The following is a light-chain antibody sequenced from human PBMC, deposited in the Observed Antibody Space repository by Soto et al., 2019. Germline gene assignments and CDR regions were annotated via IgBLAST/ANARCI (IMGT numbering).Light chain of an antibody. V-gene: IGKV1-9*01. J-gene: IGKJ1*01. Sequence: IQLTQSPSSLSASVGDRVTITCRASQGISSYLAWYQQKPGKAPKLLIYAASTLQSGVPSRFSGSGSGTEFTLSISSLQPDDFATYYCQQYHTYPRTFGQGTKVDIK. CDR2: AAS. CDR3: QQYHTYPRT. CDR1: QGISSY.